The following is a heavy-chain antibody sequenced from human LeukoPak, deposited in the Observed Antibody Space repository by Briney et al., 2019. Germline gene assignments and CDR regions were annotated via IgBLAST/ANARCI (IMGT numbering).Heavy chain of an antibody. D-gene: IGHD3-22*01. CDR3: ARQVYDSSGLVDY. J-gene: IGHJ4*02. Sequence: SETLSLTCTVSGGSISSGSYYWSWIRQPAGKGLEWIGSIYYSGSTYYNPSLKSRVTISVDTSKNQFSLKQSSVTAADTAVYYCARQVYDSSGLVDYWGQGTLVTVSS. V-gene: IGHV4-39*01. CDR2: IYYSGST. CDR1: GGSISSGSYY.